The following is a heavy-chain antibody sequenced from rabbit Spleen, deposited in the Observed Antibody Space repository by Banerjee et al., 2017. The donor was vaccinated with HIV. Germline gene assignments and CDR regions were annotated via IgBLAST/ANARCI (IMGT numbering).Heavy chain of an antibody. J-gene: IGHJ4*01. D-gene: IGHD6-1*01. Sequence: QEQLVESGGDLVKPGASLTLTCAASGFSFSSSYWICWVRQAPGKGLEWIGCIYIRNGNTYYANWAKGRFTISKTSSTTVTLQMTSLTAADTATYFCARWVTTGYGYINLWGPGTLVTVS. CDR2: IYIRNGNT. CDR1: GFSFSSSYW. V-gene: IGHV1S45*01. CDR3: ARWVTTGYGYINL.